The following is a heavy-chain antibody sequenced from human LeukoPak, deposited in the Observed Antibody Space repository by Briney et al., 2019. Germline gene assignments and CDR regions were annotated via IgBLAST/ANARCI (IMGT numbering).Heavy chain of an antibody. Sequence: PSETLSLTCAVYGGSFSGYYWSWIRQPPGKGLEWIGEINHSGSTNYNPSLKSRVTISVDTSKNQFSLKLSSVTAADTAVYYCARGTPVAEYFQHWGQGTLVTVSS. CDR3: ARGTPVAEYFQH. J-gene: IGHJ1*01. CDR2: INHSGST. D-gene: IGHD6-19*01. CDR1: GGSFSGYY. V-gene: IGHV4-34*01.